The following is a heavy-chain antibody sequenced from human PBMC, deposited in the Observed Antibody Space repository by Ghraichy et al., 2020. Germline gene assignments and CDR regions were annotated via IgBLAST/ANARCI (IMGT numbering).Heavy chain of an antibody. V-gene: IGHV4-61*08. CDR1: SGSVSNGDHY. J-gene: IGHJ4*02. CDR2: LYDIGST. CDR3: ARGRGYGYGIDY. Sequence: ESLNISCTVSSGSVSNGDHYWSWIRPPPGKALEWIGHLYDIGSTIYNPSLRSRVSISVDTSKNQFSLKLNFVGAADTAIYYCARGRGYGYGIDYWGQGILVTVSS. D-gene: IGHD5-18*01.